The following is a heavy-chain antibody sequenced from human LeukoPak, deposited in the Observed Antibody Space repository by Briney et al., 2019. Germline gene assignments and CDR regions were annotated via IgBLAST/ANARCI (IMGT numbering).Heavy chain of an antibody. V-gene: IGHV3-23*01. CDR2: ISGSGYNT. D-gene: IGHD2-8*01. CDR1: GFTFSSSA. Sequence: PGGSLRLSCAASGFTFSSSAMSWVRQAPGKGLEWVSSISGSGYNTYYIDSVKGRFTISRDNSKNTLYLQMNSLRTEDTAVYYCARPVGVTNRVMEDYWGQGTLVTVSS. J-gene: IGHJ4*02. CDR3: ARPVGVTNRVMEDY.